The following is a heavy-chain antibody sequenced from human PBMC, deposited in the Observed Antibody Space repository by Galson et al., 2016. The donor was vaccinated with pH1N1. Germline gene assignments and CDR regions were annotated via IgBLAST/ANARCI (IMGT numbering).Heavy chain of an antibody. J-gene: IGHJ4*02. CDR2: IGSGGSNI. V-gene: IGHV3-48*03. CDR1: GFRFSDFE. CDR3: VRERAHCGGGVWSKPLDY. Sequence: SLRLSCAASGFRFSDFEMNWVRQAPGKRPEWISYIGSGGSNIYYADSVKGRFAISRDNGRNSLSLQMNNLRAEDTAVYDCVRERAHCGGGVWSKPLDYWGQGTLVTVSS. D-gene: IGHD2-21*01.